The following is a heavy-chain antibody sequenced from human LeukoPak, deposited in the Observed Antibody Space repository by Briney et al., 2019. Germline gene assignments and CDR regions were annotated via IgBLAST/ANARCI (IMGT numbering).Heavy chain of an antibody. J-gene: IGHJ4*02. V-gene: IGHV4-39*01. CDR2: IYYSGST. CDR3: ASPGVPDY. D-gene: IGHD2-8*01. CDR1: GGSISSSSYY. Sequence: PSETLSLTCTVSGGSISSSSYYWGWIRQPPGKGLEWIGSIYYSGSTYYNPSLKSRVTISVDTSKNQFSLKLSSVTAADTAVYYCASPGVPDYWGQGTQVTVSS.